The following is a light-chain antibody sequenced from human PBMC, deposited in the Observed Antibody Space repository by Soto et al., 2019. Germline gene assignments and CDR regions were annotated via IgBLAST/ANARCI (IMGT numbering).Light chain of an antibody. Sequence: QSALTQPASVSGSPGQWITISCTGTSSDVGGYNYVSWYQQHPGKAPKLMIYGVGNRPSGVSARFSGSKSGDTASLTISGLQAEDEADYYCSSYAHGSIYVFGTGTKLTVL. CDR3: SSYAHGSIYV. V-gene: IGLV2-14*01. CDR1: SSDVGGYNY. CDR2: GVG. J-gene: IGLJ1*01.